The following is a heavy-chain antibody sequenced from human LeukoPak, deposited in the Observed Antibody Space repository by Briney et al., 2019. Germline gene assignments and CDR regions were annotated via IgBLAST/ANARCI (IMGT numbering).Heavy chain of an antibody. CDR3: STEPRHCCAASFSLLYC. J-gene: IGHJ4*02. CDR2: ISDDGSSK. Sequence: GRSLRLSCAASGCTFSNYCWNWIRQAPGKGLEWMAIISDDGSSKYYADSVKGRFTISRDNSKTTLSLQMYSLRAEDTTVYYYSTEPRHCCAASFSLLYCWGQGTLVTVSS. CDR1: GCTFSNYC. D-gene: IGHD2-21*02. V-gene: IGHV3-30*03.